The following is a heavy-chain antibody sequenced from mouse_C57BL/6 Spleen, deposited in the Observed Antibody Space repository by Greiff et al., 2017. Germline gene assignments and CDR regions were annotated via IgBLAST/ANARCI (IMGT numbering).Heavy chain of an antibody. Sequence: QVQLKQSGAELVRPGASVKLSCKASGYTFTDYYINWVKQRPGQGLEWIARIYPGSGNTYYNEKFKGKATLTAEKSSSTAYMQLSSLTSEDSAVYFCARGAVVVNYYAMDYWGQGTSVTVSS. CDR1: GYTFTDYY. D-gene: IGHD1-1*01. CDR3: ARGAVVVNYYAMDY. CDR2: IYPGSGNT. J-gene: IGHJ4*01. V-gene: IGHV1-76*01.